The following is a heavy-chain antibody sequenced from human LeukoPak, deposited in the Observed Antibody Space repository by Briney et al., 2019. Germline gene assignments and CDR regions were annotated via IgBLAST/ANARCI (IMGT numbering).Heavy chain of an antibody. D-gene: IGHD6-13*01. V-gene: IGHV4-34*01. CDR2: INHSGST. CDR3: TWSSSRNYYYGMDV. Sequence: SETLSLTCAVYGGSFSGYYWSWIRQPPGKGLEWIGEINHSGSTNYNPSLKSRVTISVDAPKNQFSLKLSSVTAADTAVYYCTWSSSRNYYYGMDVWGKGTTVTVSS. CDR1: GGSFSGYY. J-gene: IGHJ6*04.